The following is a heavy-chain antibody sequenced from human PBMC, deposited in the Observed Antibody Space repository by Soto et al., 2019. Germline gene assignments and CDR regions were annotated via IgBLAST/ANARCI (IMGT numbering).Heavy chain of an antibody. CDR3: TRRSAGRYYFDY. J-gene: IGHJ4*02. CDR2: IRSKANSYAT. V-gene: IGHV3-73*01. CDR1: GVTFSGSA. Sequence: GSLRLSCAASGVTFSGSAMHLVRQASGKGLEWVGRIRSKANSYATAYAASVKGRFTISRDDSKNTAYLQMNSLKTEDTAVYYCTRRSAGRYYFDYWGQGTLVTVSS. D-gene: IGHD6-19*01.